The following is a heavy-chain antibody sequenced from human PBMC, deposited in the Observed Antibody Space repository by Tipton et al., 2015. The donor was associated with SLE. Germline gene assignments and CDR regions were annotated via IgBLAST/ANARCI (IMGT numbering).Heavy chain of an antibody. D-gene: IGHD3-16*01. CDR3: AKAQGPMGELGGGY. CDR2: ISWNSGSI. V-gene: IGHV3-9*01. CDR1: GFTFDDYA. J-gene: IGHJ4*02. Sequence: SLRLSCAASGFTFDDYAMHWVRQAPGKGLEWVSGISWNSGSIGYADSVKGRFTISRDNAKNSLYLQMNSPRAEDTALYYCAKAQGPMGELGGGYWGQGTLVTVSS.